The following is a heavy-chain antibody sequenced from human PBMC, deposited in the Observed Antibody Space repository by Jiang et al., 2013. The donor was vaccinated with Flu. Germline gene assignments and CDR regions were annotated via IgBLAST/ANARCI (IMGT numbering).Heavy chain of an antibody. Sequence: GAEVKKPGSSVKVSCKASGGTFSSYTISWVRQAPGQGLEWMGRIIPILGIANYAQKFQGRVTITADKSTSTAYMELSSLRSEDTAVYYCARDHCSGGSCYPHWGQGTLVTVSS. CDR1: GGTFSSYT. D-gene: IGHD2-15*01. J-gene: IGHJ4*02. V-gene: IGHV1-69*04. CDR3: ARDHCSGGSCYPH. CDR2: IIPILGIA.